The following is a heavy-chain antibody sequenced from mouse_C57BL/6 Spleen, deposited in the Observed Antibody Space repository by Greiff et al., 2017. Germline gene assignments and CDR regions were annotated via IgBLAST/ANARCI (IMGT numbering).Heavy chain of an antibody. J-gene: IGHJ2*01. CDR3: TRERGSGYPFDY. V-gene: IGHV5-9-1*02. D-gene: IGHD3-2*02. CDR2: ISSGGDYI. CDR1: GFTFSSYA. Sequence: EVKLQESGEGLVKPGGSLKLSCAASGFTFSSYAMSWVRQTPEKRLEWVAYISSGGDYIYYADTVKGRFTISRDNARNTLYLQMSSLKSEDTAMYYCTRERGSGYPFDYWGQGTTLTVSS.